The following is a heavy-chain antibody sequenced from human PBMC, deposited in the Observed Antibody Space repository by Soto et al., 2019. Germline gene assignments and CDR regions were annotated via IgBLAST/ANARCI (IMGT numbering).Heavy chain of an antibody. CDR3: AKIDIVVVVAAKLFDY. V-gene: IGHV3-23*01. J-gene: IGHJ4*02. CDR2: ISGSGGST. CDR1: GFTFSSYA. Sequence: GGSLRLSCAASGFTFSSYAMSWVRQAPGKGLEWVSAISGSGGSTYYADSVKGRFTISRDNSKNTLYLQMNSLGAEDTAVYYCAKIDIVVVVAAKLFDYWGQGTLVTVSS. D-gene: IGHD2-15*01.